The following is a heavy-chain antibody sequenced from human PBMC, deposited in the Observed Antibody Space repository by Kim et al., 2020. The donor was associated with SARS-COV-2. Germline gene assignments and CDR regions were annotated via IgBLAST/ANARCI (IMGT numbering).Heavy chain of an antibody. Sequence: SETLSLTCTVSGGSINSRTYYWTWIRHHPGKGLEWIGYIHHSGSTDYNPSLKSRVTMSVDTSKNQFSLEVYSVTAADTAVYYCARDHFNRIAAVGAYNYYGMDVWGQGTTVTVSS. CDR3: ARDHFNRIAAVGAYNYYGMDV. J-gene: IGHJ6*02. CDR1: GGSINSRTYY. CDR2: IHHSGST. D-gene: IGHD6-13*01. V-gene: IGHV4-31*03.